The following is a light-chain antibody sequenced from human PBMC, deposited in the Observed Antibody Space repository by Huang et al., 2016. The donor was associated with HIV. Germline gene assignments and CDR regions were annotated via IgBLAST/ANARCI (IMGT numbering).Light chain of an antibody. Sequence: EMVMTQSPDTLSVSPGERVTLSCRASQGVSANLAWYQQKPGQAPRLLIHGASTRATGSPARFSGSGSETDFTLTIHSLQSEDLAVYYCQQYNNWPRTFGQGTKLEIK. CDR2: GAS. CDR1: QGVSAN. V-gene: IGKV3-15*01. J-gene: IGKJ2*01. CDR3: QQYNNWPRT.